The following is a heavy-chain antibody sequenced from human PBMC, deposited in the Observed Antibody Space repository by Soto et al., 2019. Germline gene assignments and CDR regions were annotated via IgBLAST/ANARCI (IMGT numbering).Heavy chain of an antibody. J-gene: IGHJ6*02. D-gene: IGHD2-2*01. CDR3: ARQYCSSTSCLWGYYYGMDV. CDR2: INAGNGNT. V-gene: IGHV1-3*01. Sequence: ASVKVSCKASGYTFTSYAMHWVRQAPGQRLEWMGWINAGNGNTKYSQKFQGRVTITRDTSASTAYMELSSLRSEDTAVYYCARQYCSSTSCLWGYYYGMDVWGQGTTVTVSS. CDR1: GYTFTSYA.